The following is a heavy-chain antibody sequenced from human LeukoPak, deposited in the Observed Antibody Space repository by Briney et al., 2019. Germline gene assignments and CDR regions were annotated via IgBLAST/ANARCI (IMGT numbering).Heavy chain of an antibody. CDR1: GGSISSSSYY. V-gene: IGHV4-39*01. CDR2: IYYSGST. J-gene: IGHJ3*02. D-gene: IGHD3-9*01. Sequence: SETLSLTCTASGGSISSSSYYWGWIRQPPGKGLEWIGSIYYSGSTYYNPSLKSRVTISVDTSKNQFSLKLSSVTAADTAVYYCARHVESVLRYFDWLSRPMFDIWGQGTMVTVSS. CDR3: ARHVESVLRYFDWLSRPMFDI.